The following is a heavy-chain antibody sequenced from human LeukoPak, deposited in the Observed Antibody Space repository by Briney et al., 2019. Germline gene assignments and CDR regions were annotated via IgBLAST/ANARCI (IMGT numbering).Heavy chain of an antibody. CDR2: ISGSGGCT. Sequence: GGSLRLSCAASGFTFSSYGMSWVRQAPGKGLEWVSAISGSGGCTYYADSVKGRFTISRDNSKNTLYLQMNSLRAEDTAVYYCAKEAWERLTGGGAFDIWGQGTMVTVSS. D-gene: IGHD1-26*01. V-gene: IGHV3-23*01. CDR1: GFTFSSYG. J-gene: IGHJ3*02. CDR3: AKEAWERLTGGGAFDI.